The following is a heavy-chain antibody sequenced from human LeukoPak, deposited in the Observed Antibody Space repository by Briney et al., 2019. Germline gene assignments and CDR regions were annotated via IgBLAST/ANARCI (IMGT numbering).Heavy chain of an antibody. Sequence: SQTLSPTCTVSGGSISSSSYYWGWIRQPPGKGLEWIGSIFYSGSTYYNPSLQSRVTMSVDTSKNQFSLKLSSVTAADTAVYYCAGELRYFDWLLSDRYNYYYYMDVWGKGTTVTISS. J-gene: IGHJ6*03. CDR3: AGELRYFDWLLSDRYNYYYYMDV. CDR2: IFYSGST. V-gene: IGHV4-39*07. D-gene: IGHD3-9*01. CDR1: GGSISSSSYY.